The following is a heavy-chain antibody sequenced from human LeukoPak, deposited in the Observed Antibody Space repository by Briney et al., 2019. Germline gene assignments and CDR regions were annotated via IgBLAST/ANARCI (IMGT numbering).Heavy chain of an antibody. CDR1: GGSFSGYY. Sequence: KSSETLSLTCAVYGGSFSGYYWSWIRQPPGKCLEWIGYIYYSGTTYYNPSLRSRVTISVGTSNNQFSLKLNSVTAADTAVYYCARKRYDDPYFFDYWGQGTLVTVSS. D-gene: IGHD3-22*01. CDR2: IYYSGTT. J-gene: IGHJ4*02. V-gene: IGHV4-30-4*08. CDR3: ARKRYDDPYFFDY.